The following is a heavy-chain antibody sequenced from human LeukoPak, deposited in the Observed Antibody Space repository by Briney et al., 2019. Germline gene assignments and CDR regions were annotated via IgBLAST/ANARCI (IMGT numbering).Heavy chain of an antibody. CDR1: GGSISSYTYY. D-gene: IGHD1-26*01. CDR3: ARISGSYLYYFDY. Sequence: SETLSLTCTVSGGSISSYTYYWGWIRQPPGKGLEWIGSIYYSGSTYYNPSLKSRVTISVDTSKNQFSLKLNPVTAAGTAVYYCARISGSYLYYFDYWGQGTLVTVSS. J-gene: IGHJ4*02. V-gene: IGHV4-39*01. CDR2: IYYSGST.